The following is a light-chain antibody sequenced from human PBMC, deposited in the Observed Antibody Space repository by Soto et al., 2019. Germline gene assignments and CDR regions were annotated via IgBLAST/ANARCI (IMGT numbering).Light chain of an antibody. CDR3: QQYGSSPRVT. CDR1: QSVSSSY. J-gene: IGKJ4*01. Sequence: EIVLTQSPGTVSLSQGERATLSCRASQSVSSSYLAWYQQKPGQAPRLLIYGASSRATGIPDRFSGSGSGTDFTLTISRLEPEDFAVYYCQQYGSSPRVTFGGGTMVDIK. V-gene: IGKV3-20*01. CDR2: GAS.